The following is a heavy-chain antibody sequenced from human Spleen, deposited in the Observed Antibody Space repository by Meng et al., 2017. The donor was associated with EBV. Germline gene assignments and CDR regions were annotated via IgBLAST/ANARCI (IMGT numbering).Heavy chain of an antibody. J-gene: IGHJ4*02. CDR3: ARVYLDTGFDY. Sequence: VTWRGTAPGLANPSVTVSRPSVGYGGSICSWTWWSRVRQPPGNGLEWIGEIYHSGRTNYNPSLKSRVTISVHKSKNLFSLKLSSVTAADTAVYYCARVYLDTGFDYWGQGTLVTVSS. CDR2: IYHSGRT. D-gene: IGHD5-18*01. CDR1: GGSICSWTW. V-gene: IGHV4-4*02.